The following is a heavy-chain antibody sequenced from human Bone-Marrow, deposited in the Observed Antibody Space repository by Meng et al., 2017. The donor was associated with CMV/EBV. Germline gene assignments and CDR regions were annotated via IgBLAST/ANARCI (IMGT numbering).Heavy chain of an antibody. CDR1: GGSISSYY. CDR2: IYYSGST. D-gene: IGHD3-3*01. V-gene: IGHV4-59*01. Sequence: GSLRLSCTVSGGSISSYYWSWIRQPPGKGLEWIGYIYYSGSTNYNPSLKSRVTISVDTSKNQFSLKLSSVTAADTAVYYCARWGGVLEWLLFDYWGQGTLVTVSS. J-gene: IGHJ4*02. CDR3: ARWGGVLEWLLFDY.